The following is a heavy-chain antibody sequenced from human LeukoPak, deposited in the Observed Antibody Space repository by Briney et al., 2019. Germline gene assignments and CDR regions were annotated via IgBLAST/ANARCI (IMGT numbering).Heavy chain of an antibody. CDR2: INPNSGGT. J-gene: IGHJ3*02. CDR1: GYTFTGYY. V-gene: IGHV1-2*02. Sequence: ASAKVSCKASGYTFTGYYMHWVRQAPGQGLEWMGWINPNSGGTNYAQKFQGRVTMTRDTSISTAYMELSRLRSDDTAVYYCARAEDSSVCAFDIWGQGTMVTVSS. D-gene: IGHD3-22*01. CDR3: ARAEDSSVCAFDI.